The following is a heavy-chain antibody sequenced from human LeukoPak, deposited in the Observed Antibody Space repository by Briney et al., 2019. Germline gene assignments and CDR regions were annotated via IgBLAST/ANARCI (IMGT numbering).Heavy chain of an antibody. CDR3: TRDRSRAEDD. V-gene: IGHV3-7*01. CDR1: GFTFSGHW. J-gene: IGHJ4*02. D-gene: IGHD1-14*01. Sequence: GGSLRLSCEASGFTFSGHWMSWVRQAPGKGLEWVANINKGGSDKYYVDSVKGRFTISRDNANNLLYLQMNSLRGEDTAVYYCTRDRSRAEDDWGQGTLVTVSS. CDR2: INKGGSDK.